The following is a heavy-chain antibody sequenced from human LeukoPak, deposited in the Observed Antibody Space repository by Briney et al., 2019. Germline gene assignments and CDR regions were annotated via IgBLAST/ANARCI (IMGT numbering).Heavy chain of an antibody. V-gene: IGHV4-59*01. CDR2: IYYSGST. J-gene: IGHJ3*02. CDR1: GGSISSYY. D-gene: IGHD3-3*01. CDR3: ARARRLRFLEWIEPNDAFDI. Sequence: SETLSLTCTVSGGSISSYYWSWIRQPPGKGLEWIGYIYYSGSTNYNPSLKSRVTISVDTSKNQFSLKLSSVTAADTAVYYCARARRLRFLEWIEPNDAFDIWGQGTMVTVSS.